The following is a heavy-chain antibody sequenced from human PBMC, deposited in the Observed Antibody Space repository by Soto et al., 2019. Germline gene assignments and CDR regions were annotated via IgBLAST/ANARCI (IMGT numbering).Heavy chain of an antibody. CDR1: GFTFSSYA. CDR2: ISGSGGST. CDR3: AGHSSNSGIRIDY. V-gene: IGHV3-23*01. Sequence: HPGGSLRLSCAASGFTFSSYAMSWVRQAPGKGLEWVSAISGSGGSTYYADSVKGRFTISRDNSKNTLYLQMNSLRAEDTAVYYCAGHSSNSGIRIDYWGQGTLVTVSS. D-gene: IGHD3-22*01. J-gene: IGHJ4*02.